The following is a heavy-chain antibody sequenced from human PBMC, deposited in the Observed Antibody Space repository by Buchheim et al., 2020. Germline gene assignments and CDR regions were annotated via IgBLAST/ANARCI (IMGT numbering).Heavy chain of an antibody. J-gene: IGHJ4*02. CDR2: VYYTGRA. Sequence: QVQLQESGPGLVKPSQTLSLTCTVSGVSINTGTFYWSWIRQHPGKGLEWIGYVYYTGRAYSNPSLQSRVSMSVDTSQNQFSLNRASVTAADTAVYYCARDRGAHDFGPIDYWGQGAL. D-gene: IGHD4-17*01. V-gene: IGHV4-31*03. CDR3: ARDRGAHDFGPIDY. CDR1: GVSINTGTFY.